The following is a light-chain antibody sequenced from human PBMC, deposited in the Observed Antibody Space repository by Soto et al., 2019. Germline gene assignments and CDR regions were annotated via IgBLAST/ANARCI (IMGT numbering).Light chain of an antibody. J-gene: IGKJ1*01. Sequence: DLQMTHSPSSLSASVGDEVTIPCRASHTIMTYLNWYQLKPRKPPRLLIYAASSLQSGVPSNFSCRGSEIEYNLPINSPHPEELTTYSCQQSYNSPNTFGQGTK. CDR3: QQSYNSPNT. CDR2: AAS. CDR1: HTIMTY. V-gene: IGKV1-39*01.